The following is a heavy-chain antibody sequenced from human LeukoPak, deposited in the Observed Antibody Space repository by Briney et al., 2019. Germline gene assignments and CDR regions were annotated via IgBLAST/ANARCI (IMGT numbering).Heavy chain of an antibody. J-gene: IGHJ6*02. Sequence: ASVKVSCKASGYTFTDYYKHWVRQAPGQGLEWMGWINPNSGGTNYAQKFQGRVTMTTDTSISTAYMEVSRLRSDDTAVYYCARVRIGQQLDKYYYYAMDVWGQGTTVTVSS. CDR1: GYTFTDYY. CDR3: ARVRIGQQLDKYYYYAMDV. CDR2: INPNSGGT. D-gene: IGHD6-13*01. V-gene: IGHV1-2*02.